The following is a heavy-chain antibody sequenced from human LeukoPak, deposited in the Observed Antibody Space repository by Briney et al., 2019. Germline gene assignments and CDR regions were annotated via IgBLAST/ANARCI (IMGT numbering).Heavy chain of an antibody. CDR3: ARSTHSSADY. CDR1: GSTFSSYG. CDR2: ISSSGNIM. Sequence: GGSLRLSCAASGSTFSSYGMNWGRQAPGKGLECVSYISSSGNIMYYADSVKGRFIISRDNAKNSLFLQVDSLRVEDTAVYYCARSTHSSADYWGQGTRVTVSS. V-gene: IGHV3-48*03. J-gene: IGHJ4*02.